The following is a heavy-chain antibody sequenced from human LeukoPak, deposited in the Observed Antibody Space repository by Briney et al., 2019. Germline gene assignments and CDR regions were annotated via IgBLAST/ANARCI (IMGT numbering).Heavy chain of an antibody. D-gene: IGHD1-1*01. CDR1: GFTFSSYA. CDR3: ARESGTTETSCFDY. CDR2: ISGSGGGT. Sequence: GGSLRLSCAASGFTFSSYAITWVRQAPGVGLEWVSAISGSGGGTYYAGSVKGRFTISRDNSKNTLFLQMSSLRAEDTAVYYCARESGTTETSCFDYWGQGTLVTVSS. V-gene: IGHV3-23*01. J-gene: IGHJ4*02.